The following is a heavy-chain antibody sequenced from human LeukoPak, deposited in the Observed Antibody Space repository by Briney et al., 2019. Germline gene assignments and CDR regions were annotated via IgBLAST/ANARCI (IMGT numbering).Heavy chain of an antibody. CDR3: ASGDFWSGYSF. D-gene: IGHD3-3*01. V-gene: IGHV3-20*04. Sequence: PGGSLRLSCAAPGFTFDDYGMSWVRQAPGKGLEWVSGINWNGGSTGYADSVKGRYTISRDNAKNPLYLQMNSLRAEDTALYYCASGDFWSGYSFWGQGTLVTVSS. J-gene: IGHJ4*02. CDR2: INWNGGST. CDR1: GFTFDDYG.